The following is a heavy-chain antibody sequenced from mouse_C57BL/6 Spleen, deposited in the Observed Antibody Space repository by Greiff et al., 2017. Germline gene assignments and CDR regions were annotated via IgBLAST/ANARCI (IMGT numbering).Heavy chain of an antibody. CDR2: ISGGGGNT. D-gene: IGHD4-1*01. CDR1: GFTFSSYT. V-gene: IGHV5-9*01. CDR3: ARLLTGTRGFDY. Sequence: EVMLVESGGGLVKPGGSLKLSCAASGFTFSSYTMSWVRQTPEKRLEWVATISGGGGNTYYPDSVKGRFTISRDNAKNTLYLQMSSLRSEDTALYYCARLLTGTRGFDYWGQGTTLTVSS. J-gene: IGHJ2*01.